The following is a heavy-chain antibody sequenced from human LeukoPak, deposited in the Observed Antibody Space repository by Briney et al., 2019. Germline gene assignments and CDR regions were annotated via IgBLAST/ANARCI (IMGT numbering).Heavy chain of an antibody. CDR1: GFSFSSYW. V-gene: IGHV3-7*01. J-gene: IGHJ4*02. Sequence: PGGSLRLSCAASGFSFSSYWMSWVRQAPGKGLEWVATMKRDGSEKYYVDFVKGRFTISRDNAKNSLFLQMNSLRAEDTAVYYCARGATIFTIDYWGQGTLVIVSS. CDR3: ARGATIFTIDY. CDR2: MKRDGSEK. D-gene: IGHD3-9*01.